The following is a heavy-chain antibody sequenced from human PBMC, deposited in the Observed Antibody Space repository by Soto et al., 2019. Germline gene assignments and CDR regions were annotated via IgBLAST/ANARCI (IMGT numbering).Heavy chain of an antibody. D-gene: IGHD3-22*01. CDR1: GDSINSYY. CDR2: FYKSGTT. V-gene: IGHV4-59*01. Sequence: QVQLQESGPGLVKPSETLSFTCTVSGDSINSYYWSWIRQPPGKGLEWIAYFYKSGTTNYNPSLKSRVTISVDTSKNQCSLKLSSVTAAYTAVYYCARTYDNSGPNSGGYAFDIWGQGTMLTVSS. J-gene: IGHJ3*02. CDR3: ARTYDNSGPNSGGYAFDI.